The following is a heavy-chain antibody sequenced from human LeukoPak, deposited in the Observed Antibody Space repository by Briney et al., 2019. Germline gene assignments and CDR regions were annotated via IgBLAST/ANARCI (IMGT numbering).Heavy chain of an antibody. V-gene: IGHV3-30*02. CDR3: AKEYTGSSSWFDY. J-gene: IGHJ4*02. CDR1: GFTFSSYG. D-gene: IGHD6-13*01. CDR2: IRYDGSNK. Sequence: GGSLRLSCAASGFTFSSYGMHWVRQAPGKGLEWVAFIRYDGSNKYCADSVKGRFTISRDNSKNTLYLQMNSLRAEDTAVYYCAKEYTGSSSWFDYWGQGTLVTVSS.